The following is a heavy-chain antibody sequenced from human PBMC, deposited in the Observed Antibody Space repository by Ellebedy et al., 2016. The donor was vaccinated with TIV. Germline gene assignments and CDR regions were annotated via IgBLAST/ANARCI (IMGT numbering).Heavy chain of an antibody. V-gene: IGHV5-51*01. D-gene: IGHD3-9*01. J-gene: IGHJ4*02. CDR1: GYSFTSYW. CDR3: ATGEYYDILTGYSVDY. CDR2: IYPGDSDT. Sequence: GGSLRLSXKGSGYSFTSYWIGWVRQMPGKGLEWMGIIYPGDSDTRYSPSFQGQVTISADKSISTAYLQWSSLKASDTAMYYCATGEYYDILTGYSVDYWGQGTLVTVSS.